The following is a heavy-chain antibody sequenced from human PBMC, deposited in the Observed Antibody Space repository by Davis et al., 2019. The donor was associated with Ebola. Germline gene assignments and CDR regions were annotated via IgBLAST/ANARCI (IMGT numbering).Heavy chain of an antibody. J-gene: IGHJ6*02. CDR1: GFTFSSYG. CDR3: AKGYQLLWYYYYYGMDV. Sequence: GESLKISCAASGFTFSSYGMHWVRQAPGKGLEWVAFIRYDGSNKYYADSVKGRFTISRDNSKNTLYLQMNSLRAEDTAVYYCAKGYQLLWYYYYYGMDVWGQGTTVTVSS. D-gene: IGHD2-2*01. CDR2: IRYDGSNK. V-gene: IGHV3-30*02.